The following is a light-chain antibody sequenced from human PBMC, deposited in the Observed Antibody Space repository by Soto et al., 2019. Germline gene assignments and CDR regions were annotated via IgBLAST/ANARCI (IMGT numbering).Light chain of an antibody. CDR3: AAWDDSLSGWV. CDR1: SSNIGSNY. V-gene: IGLV1-47*02. Sequence: QSVLTQPPSASGTPGQRGTISCSGSSSNIGSNYVYWYQQLPGTAPELLIYSNNQRPSGVPDRFSGSKAGTSASLAISGLRSEDEADYYCAAWDDSLSGWVFGGGTKLTVL. J-gene: IGLJ3*02. CDR2: SNN.